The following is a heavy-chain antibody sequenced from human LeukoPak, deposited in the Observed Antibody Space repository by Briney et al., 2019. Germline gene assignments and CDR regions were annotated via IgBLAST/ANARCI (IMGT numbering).Heavy chain of an antibody. CDR2: IVVGSGNT. V-gene: IGHV1-58*01. D-gene: IGHD5-12*01. CDR1: GFTFTSSA. CDR3: AAGLFSGYDNPFDY. Sequence: ASVKVSCKASGFTFTSSAVQWVRQARGQRLEWIGWIVVGSGNTNYAQKSQERVTITRDMSTSTAYMELSSLRSEDTAVYYCAAGLFSGYDNPFDYWGQGTLVTVSS. J-gene: IGHJ4*02.